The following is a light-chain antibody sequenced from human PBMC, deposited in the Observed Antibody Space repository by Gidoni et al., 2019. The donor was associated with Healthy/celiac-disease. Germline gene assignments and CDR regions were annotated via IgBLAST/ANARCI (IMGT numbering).Light chain of an antibody. J-gene: IGKJ4*01. CDR3: QQSYSTPLT. CDR2: AAS. V-gene: IGKV1-39*01. Sequence: TQSPSSLSASLGDRVTITCRASQSISSYLNWYQQKPGKAPKLLIYAASSLQSGVPSRFSGSGSGTDFTLTISSLQPEDFATYYCQQSYSTPLTFGGGTKVEIK. CDR1: QSISSY.